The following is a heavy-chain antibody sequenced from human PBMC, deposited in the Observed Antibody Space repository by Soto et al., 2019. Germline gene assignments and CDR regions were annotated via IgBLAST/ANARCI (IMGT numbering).Heavy chain of an antibody. CDR3: ARAVDTAMVRNLGFDY. J-gene: IGHJ4*02. V-gene: IGHV3-23*01. Sequence: PGGSLRLSCAASGFTFSSYAMSWVRQAPGKGLEWVSAISGSGGNTYYADSVKGRFTISRDNAKNSLYLQMNSLRAEDTAVYYCARAVDTAMVRNLGFDYWGQGTLVTVSS. D-gene: IGHD5-18*01. CDR2: ISGSGGNT. CDR1: GFTFSSYA.